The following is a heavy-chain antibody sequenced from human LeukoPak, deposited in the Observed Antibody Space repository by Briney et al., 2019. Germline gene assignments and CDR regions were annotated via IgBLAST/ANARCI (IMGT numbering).Heavy chain of an antibody. Sequence: GGSLRLSCAASGFTFSSYWMSWVRQAPGKGLEWVANIKQDGSEKYYVDSVKGRFTISRDNAKNSLYLQMNSLRAEDTAVYYCARGGCSSTSCHIYFDYWGQGTLVTVSS. J-gene: IGHJ4*02. CDR2: IKQDGSEK. CDR1: GFTFSSYW. D-gene: IGHD2-2*02. CDR3: ARGGCSSTSCHIYFDY. V-gene: IGHV3-7*01.